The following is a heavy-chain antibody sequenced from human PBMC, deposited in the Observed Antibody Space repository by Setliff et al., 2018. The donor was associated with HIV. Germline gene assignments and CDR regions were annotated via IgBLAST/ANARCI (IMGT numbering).Heavy chain of an antibody. J-gene: IGHJ6*03. CDR3: TRDPYNFWSGFSYYYHMDV. V-gene: IGHV3-7*01. Sequence: PGGSLRLSCAASGFTFNRYWMSWVRQAPGKGLEWVSNTKHDGSENYYVDSVKGRFTISRDNAKNSLYLQMNSLRAEDTAVYYCTRDPYNFWSGFSYYYHMDVWGKGTTVTSP. CDR1: GFTFNRYW. CDR2: TKHDGSEN. D-gene: IGHD3-3*01.